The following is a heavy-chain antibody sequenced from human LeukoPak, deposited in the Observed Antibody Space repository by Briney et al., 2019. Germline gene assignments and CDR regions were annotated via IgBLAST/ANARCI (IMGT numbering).Heavy chain of an antibody. V-gene: IGHV4-4*07. D-gene: IGHD6-19*01. J-gene: IGHJ2*01. CDR3: ARGHRSSGWYAWYFDL. CDR2: IYTSGST. CDR1: GGSISSYY. Sequence: PSETLPLTCTVSGGSISSYYWSWIRQPAGKGLEWIGRIYTSGSTNYNPSLKSRVTMSVDTSKNQFSLKLSSVTAADTAVYYCARGHRSSGWYAWYFDLWGRGTLVTVSS.